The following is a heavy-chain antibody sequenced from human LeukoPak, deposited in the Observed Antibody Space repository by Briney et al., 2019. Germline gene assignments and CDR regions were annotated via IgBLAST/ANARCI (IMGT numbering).Heavy chain of an antibody. CDR2: TTGSSGDT. CDR1: GFTFSDYA. J-gene: IGHJ4*02. CDR3: ARGSTHYDVLTGYHYYFDY. V-gene: IGHV3-23*01. D-gene: IGHD3-9*01. Sequence: PGGSLRLSCAASGFTFSDYALSWVRQTPGKGLEWVAATTGSSGDTYHADSVKGRFAFSRDNSKNTLYLQMNSLRAEDTALYYCARGSTHYDVLTGYHYYFDYWGQGTLVTVSS.